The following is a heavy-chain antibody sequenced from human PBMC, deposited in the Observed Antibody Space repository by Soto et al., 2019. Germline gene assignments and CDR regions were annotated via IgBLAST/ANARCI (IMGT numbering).Heavy chain of an antibody. CDR1: GGTFSSYA. V-gene: IGHV1-69*13. Sequence: SVKVSCKASGGTFSSYAISWVRQAPGQGLEWMGGIIPIFGTANYAQKFQGRVTITADESTSTAYMELSSLRSEDTAVYYCARNARVSVTMLLKNWFDPLGHGTLVTVSS. CDR3: ARNARVSVTMLLKNWFDP. J-gene: IGHJ5*02. D-gene: IGHD3-10*01. CDR2: IIPIFGTA.